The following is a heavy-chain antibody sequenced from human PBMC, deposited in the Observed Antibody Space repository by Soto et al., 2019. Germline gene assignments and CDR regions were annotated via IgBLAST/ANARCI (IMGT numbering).Heavy chain of an antibody. CDR3: ARAPGYCTNGVCPPDGYYYGMDV. CDR2: ISPIFGTA. Sequence: GASVKVSCKASGYTFTSYGISWVRQAPGQGLEWMGWISPIFGTANYAQKFQGRVTITADESTSTAYMELRSLRSEDTAVYYCARAPGYCTNGVCPPDGYYYGMDVWGQGTTVTVSS. J-gene: IGHJ6*02. V-gene: IGHV1-69*13. CDR1: GYTFTSYG. D-gene: IGHD2-8*01.